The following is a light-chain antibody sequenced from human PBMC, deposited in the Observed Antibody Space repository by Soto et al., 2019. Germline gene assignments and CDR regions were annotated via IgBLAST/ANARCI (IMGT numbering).Light chain of an antibody. V-gene: IGKV1-5*01. CDR3: QQYNSYSWT. J-gene: IGKJ1*01. CDR1: QNIDAW. Sequence: IQMTQSPSTLSASVGDRVTITCRASQNIDAWLAWYQQKPGKAPKLLIYDASSLESGVPSRFSGSGSGTEFTLTISSLQPDDFATYYCQQYNSYSWTFGQGTKVDIK. CDR2: DAS.